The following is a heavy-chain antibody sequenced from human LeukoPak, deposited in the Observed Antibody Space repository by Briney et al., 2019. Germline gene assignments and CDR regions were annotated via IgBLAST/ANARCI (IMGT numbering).Heavy chain of an antibody. CDR1: GFTFSSYW. Sequence: PGGSLRLSCAASGFTFSSYWMSWVRQAPGKGLEWVANIKKDGSEKYYVDSVKGRFTISRDNAKNSLYLQMNSLRAEDTAVYYCARDEDIVAYTTWAFQHWGQGTLVTVSS. CDR2: IKKDGSEK. D-gene: IGHD5-12*01. J-gene: IGHJ1*01. CDR3: ARDEDIVAYTTWAFQH. V-gene: IGHV3-7*01.